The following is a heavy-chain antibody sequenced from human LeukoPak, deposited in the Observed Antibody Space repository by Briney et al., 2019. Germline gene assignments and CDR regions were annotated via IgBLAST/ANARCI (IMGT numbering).Heavy chain of an antibody. J-gene: IGHJ4*02. V-gene: IGHV1-46*01. Sequence: GASVKVSCKASGYTFTSYYMHWVRQAPGQGLEWVGIINPSGGSTSYAQKFQGRVTMTRDTSTSAVYMELSSLRSEDTAVYYCARGVLRYFDWLLPFDYWGQGTLVTVSS. CDR2: INPSGGST. CDR1: GYTFTSYY. D-gene: IGHD3-9*01. CDR3: ARGVLRYFDWLLPFDY.